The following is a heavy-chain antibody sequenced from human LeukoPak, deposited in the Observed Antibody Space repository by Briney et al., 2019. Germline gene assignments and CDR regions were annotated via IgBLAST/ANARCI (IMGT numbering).Heavy chain of an antibody. Sequence: GGSLRLSCAASGFTFSSYGMHWVRQAPGKGLEWVAFIRYDGSNKYYADSVKGRFTISRDNSKNTLYLQMNSLRAEDTAVYYCARRGPHFRYYFDYWGQGTLVTVSS. CDR2: IRYDGSNK. CDR1: GFTFSSYG. CDR3: ARRGPHFRYYFDY. D-gene: IGHD3-3*02. V-gene: IGHV3-30*02. J-gene: IGHJ4*02.